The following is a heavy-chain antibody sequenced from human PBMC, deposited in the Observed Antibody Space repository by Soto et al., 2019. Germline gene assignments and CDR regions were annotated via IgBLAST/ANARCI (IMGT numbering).Heavy chain of an antibody. Sequence: PSETLSLTCTVSGGSTSSYYWIWIRQPPGKGLEWIGYIYYSGSTNYNPSLKSRVTISVDTSKNQFSLKLSSVTAADTAVYYCARGYCSGGSCYRHWGQGTLVTVSS. J-gene: IGHJ1*01. V-gene: IGHV4-59*01. CDR3: ARGYCSGGSCYRH. D-gene: IGHD2-15*01. CDR1: GGSTSSYY. CDR2: IYYSGST.